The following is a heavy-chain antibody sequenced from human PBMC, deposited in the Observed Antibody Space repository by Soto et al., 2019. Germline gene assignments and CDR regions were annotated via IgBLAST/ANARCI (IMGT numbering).Heavy chain of an antibody. V-gene: IGHV2-5*02. J-gene: IGHJ6*03. Sequence: WIRQPPGKALEWLALIYWDDDKRYSPSLKSRLTITKDTSKNQVVLTMTNMDPVDTATYYCAHSYYYMDVWGKGTTVTVSS. CDR3: AHSYYYMDV. CDR2: IYWDDDK.